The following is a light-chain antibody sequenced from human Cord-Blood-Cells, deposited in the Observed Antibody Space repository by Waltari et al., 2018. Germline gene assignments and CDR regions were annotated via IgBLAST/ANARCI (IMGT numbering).Light chain of an antibody. CDR2: AAS. J-gene: IGKJ1*01. V-gene: IGKV1D-8*01. CDR1: QGISSY. CDR3: QQYYSVPRT. Sequence: VIWMTQSRSLLSASTGDRVTLICRMSQGISSYLTWYQQKPGKAPYLLFYAASTLQSGVPSRFSGSGAGADYTLSISCLQSEDFATYDGQQYYSVPRTFGQGTKVEIK.